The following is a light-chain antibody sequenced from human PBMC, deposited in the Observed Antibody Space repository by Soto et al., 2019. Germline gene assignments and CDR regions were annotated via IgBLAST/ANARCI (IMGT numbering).Light chain of an antibody. CDR1: QSISSN. Sequence: EIVMTQSPATLSVSPGERATLSCRASQSISSNLAWYQQKPGQAPRLLIYDASTRATGIPARFSGSGSGTDFTLTISRLEPEDFAVYYCQQYGSSRTFGQGTKV. J-gene: IGKJ1*01. CDR2: DAS. V-gene: IGKV3-15*01. CDR3: QQYGSSRT.